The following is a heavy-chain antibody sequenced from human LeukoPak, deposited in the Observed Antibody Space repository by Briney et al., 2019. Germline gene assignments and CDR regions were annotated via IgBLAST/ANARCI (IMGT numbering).Heavy chain of an antibody. J-gene: IGHJ5*02. CDR2: INPNSGGT. D-gene: IGHD3-3*01. CDR1: GYTFTGYY. CDR3: ARDGATIFGVVINWFAP. V-gene: IGHV1-2*02. Sequence: ASVSVSCTASGYTFTGYYMHWVRQAPGQGLEWMGWINPNSGGTNYAQKFQGRVTMTRDTSISTAYMELSSLRSDDTAVYYCARDGATIFGVVINWFAPWGQGTLVTVSS.